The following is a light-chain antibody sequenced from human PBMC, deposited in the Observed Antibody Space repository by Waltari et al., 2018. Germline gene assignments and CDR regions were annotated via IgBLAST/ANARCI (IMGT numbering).Light chain of an antibody. Sequence: YDLTQSPSLSVSPGQTASITCSADQLGQKYVSWYQLRPGQSPLLVMYDDSRRPSGIPARFSGSNSGNTATLTITGTQSMDEADYYCQAWDGVAVVFGGGTQLTVL. V-gene: IGLV3-1*01. J-gene: IGLJ3*02. CDR3: QAWDGVAVV. CDR2: DDS. CDR1: QLGQKY.